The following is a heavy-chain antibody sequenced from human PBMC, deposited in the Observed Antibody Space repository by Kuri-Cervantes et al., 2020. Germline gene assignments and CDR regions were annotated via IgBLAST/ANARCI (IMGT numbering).Heavy chain of an antibody. CDR2: INHSGST. Sequence: SETLSLTCAVYGGSFSGYYWSWIRQPPGKGLEWIGEINHSGSTNYNPSLKSRVTISVDTSKNQFSLKLSSVTAADTAVYYCARRTWGNYYFDYWGQGTLVTVSS. D-gene: IGHD3-16*01. V-gene: IGHV4-34*01. CDR3: ARRTWGNYYFDY. J-gene: IGHJ4*02. CDR1: GGSFSGYY.